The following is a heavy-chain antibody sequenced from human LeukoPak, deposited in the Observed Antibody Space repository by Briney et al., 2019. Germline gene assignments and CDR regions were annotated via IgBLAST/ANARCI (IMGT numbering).Heavy chain of an antibody. V-gene: IGHV4-38-2*01. CDR1: GYAINIDYY. Sequence: SETLSLTCFVSGYAINIDYYWGWIRQPPGKGLEWIGSIYYSGSTYYNPSLKSRVTISVDTSKNQFSLKLSSVTAADTAVYYCARYEYSSLNFDYWGQGTLVTVSS. D-gene: IGHD6-6*01. CDR3: ARYEYSSLNFDY. CDR2: IYYSGST. J-gene: IGHJ4*02.